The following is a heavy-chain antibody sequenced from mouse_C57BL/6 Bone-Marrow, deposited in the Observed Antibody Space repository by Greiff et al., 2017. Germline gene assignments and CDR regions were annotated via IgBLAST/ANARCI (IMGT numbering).Heavy chain of an antibody. D-gene: IGHD2-3*01. CDR1: GFTFSSYA. V-gene: IGHV5-4*01. CDR2: ISDGGSYT. Sequence: EVKVVESGGGLVKPGGSLKLSCAASGFTFSSYAMSWVRQTPEKRLEWVATISDGGSYTYYPDNVKGRFTISRDNAKNNLYLQMSHLKSEDTAMYYCARDGYDLLGDWGQGTTLTVSS. CDR3: ARDGYDLLGD. J-gene: IGHJ2*01.